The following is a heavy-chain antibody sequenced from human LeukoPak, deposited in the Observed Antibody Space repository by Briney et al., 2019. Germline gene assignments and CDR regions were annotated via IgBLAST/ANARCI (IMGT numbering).Heavy chain of an antibody. CDR3: VRPVFCSTTSCYFDY. D-gene: IGHD2-2*01. CDR1: GDSISSGSYF. Sequence: SETLSLTCTVSGDSISSGSYFWAWVRQPPGKGLEWIGSINYRGTTYYTPSLKSRVTISVDTSKNQFSLKLSSVTAVDMSVYYCVRPVFCSTTSCYFDYWGQGRLVTVSS. V-gene: IGHV4-39*01. J-gene: IGHJ4*02. CDR2: INYRGTT.